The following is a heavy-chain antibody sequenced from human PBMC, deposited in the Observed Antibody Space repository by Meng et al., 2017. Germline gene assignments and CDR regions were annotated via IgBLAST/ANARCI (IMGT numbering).Heavy chain of an antibody. CDR3: ARSDWFDP. CDR2: IKPDGTMT. V-gene: IGHV3-74*01. Sequence: VQLVEFGGVLVQSGGSRRLPCTPSGFTFRNYWMHWVRQAPGKGLVWVSRIKPDGTMTVYADSVKGRFTISRDNAKNTLYLQMNSLRSDDTAVYYCARSDWFDPWGQGTLVTVSS. CDR1: GFTFRNYW. J-gene: IGHJ5*02.